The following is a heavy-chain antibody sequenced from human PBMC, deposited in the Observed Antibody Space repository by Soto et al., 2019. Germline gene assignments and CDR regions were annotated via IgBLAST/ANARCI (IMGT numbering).Heavy chain of an antibody. D-gene: IGHD3-22*01. CDR3: ASRGYYDSSGYPFDY. CDR1: GYTFTSYA. Sequence: ASVKVSCKASGYTFTSYAMHWVRQAPGQRLEWMGWINAGNGNTKYSQKFQGRVIITRDTSASTAYMELSSLRSEDTAVYYCASRGYYDSSGYPFDYWGQGTLVTVSS. V-gene: IGHV1-3*01. J-gene: IGHJ4*02. CDR2: INAGNGNT.